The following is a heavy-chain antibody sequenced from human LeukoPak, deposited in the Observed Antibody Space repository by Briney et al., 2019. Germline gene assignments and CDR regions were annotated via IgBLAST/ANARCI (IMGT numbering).Heavy chain of an antibody. CDR1: GGTFSSYA. Sequence: GASVKVSCKISGGTFSSYAMSWVRQAPGQGLGWMGRIIPDLDMANYSETFQDRVTITADKSTTTTYMELSSLRFEDTAVYYCARHITIFGVVITSTTLDQWGQGTLITVSS. CDR3: ARHITIFGVVITSTTLDQ. D-gene: IGHD3-3*01. J-gene: IGHJ4*02. V-gene: IGHV1-69*04. CDR2: IIPDLDMA.